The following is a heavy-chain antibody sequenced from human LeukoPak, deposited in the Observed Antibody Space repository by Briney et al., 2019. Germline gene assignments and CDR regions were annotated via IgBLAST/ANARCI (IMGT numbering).Heavy chain of an antibody. Sequence: GESLKISCSVSGFTFSNYWLAWVRQMPGKGLEGRGIIYPHDSDTSYSPSFQGQVTFTADKSISTAYLKWSRLKASVSAIYYCARRTPGYTTGWYYFDSWGQGTLVIVSS. J-gene: IGHJ4*02. CDR1: GFTFSNYW. CDR2: IYPHDSDT. CDR3: ARRTPGYTTGWYYFDS. D-gene: IGHD6-19*01. V-gene: IGHV5-51*01.